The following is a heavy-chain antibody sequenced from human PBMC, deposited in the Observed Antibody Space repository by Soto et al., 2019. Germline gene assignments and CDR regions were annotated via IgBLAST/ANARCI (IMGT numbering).Heavy chain of an antibody. D-gene: IGHD6-19*01. CDR3: AKHLRAVAGYLHGMDV. CDR1: GFTFSSYG. J-gene: IGHJ6*02. Sequence: QVQLVESGGGVVQPGRSLRLSCAASGFTFSSYGMHWVRQAPGKGLEWVAVISHDGSNKYFADSVKGRFTISRDNSQNPRYLQMNSLRAEDTAVYYCAKHLRAVAGYLHGMDVWGQGTTVTVSS. V-gene: IGHV3-30*18. CDR2: ISHDGSNK.